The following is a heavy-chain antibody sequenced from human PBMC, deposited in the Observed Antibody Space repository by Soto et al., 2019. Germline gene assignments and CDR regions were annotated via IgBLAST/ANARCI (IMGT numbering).Heavy chain of an antibody. CDR1: GFTFIDYA. V-gene: IGHV3-23*01. CDR3: AKDSLSMVRGVIIRTHFYY. CDR2: ISATGGSI. D-gene: IGHD3-10*01. J-gene: IGHJ4*02. Sequence: LRLSCAASGFTFIDYAMNWVRLAPGKGLEWVSSISATGGSIYYADSVKGRFTVSRDNSQNTLYLQMSSLRAEDTAVYYCAKDSLSMVRGVIIRTHFYYWGQGTLVTVSS.